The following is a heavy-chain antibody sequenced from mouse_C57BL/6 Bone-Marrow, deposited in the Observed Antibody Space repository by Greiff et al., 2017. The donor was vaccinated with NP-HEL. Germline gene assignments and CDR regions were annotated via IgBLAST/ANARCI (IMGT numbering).Heavy chain of an antibody. CDR2: IDPENGDT. CDR3: TNYGSRDY. D-gene: IGHD1-1*01. V-gene: IGHV14-4*01. CDR1: GFNIKDDY. J-gene: IGHJ2*01. Sequence: EVQLQQSGAELVRPGASVKLSCTASGFNIKDDYMHWVKQRPEQGLEWIGWIDPENGDTEYASKFQGKATITADTSSNTAYLQLSSLTSEDTAVYYCTNYGSRDYWGQGTTLTVSS.